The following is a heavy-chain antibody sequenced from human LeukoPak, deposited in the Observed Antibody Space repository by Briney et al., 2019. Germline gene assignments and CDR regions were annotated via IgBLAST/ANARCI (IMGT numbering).Heavy chain of an antibody. CDR2: IIPILGIA. CDR3: ASLVVAATEGSHYDY. J-gene: IGHJ4*02. D-gene: IGHD2-15*01. V-gene: IGHV1-69*02. CDR1: GGTLSSYT. Sequence: SVKVSCKASGGTLSSYTISWVRQAPGQGLEWMGRIIPILGIANYAQKFQGRVTITADKSTSTAYMELSSLRSEDTAVYYCASLVVAATEGSHYDYWGQGTLVTVSS.